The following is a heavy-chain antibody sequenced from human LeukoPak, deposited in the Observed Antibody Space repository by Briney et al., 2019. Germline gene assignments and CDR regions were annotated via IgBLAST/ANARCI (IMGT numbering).Heavy chain of an antibody. Sequence: GASVKVSCKVSGYTLTELSMHWVRQAPGQGLEWMGIINPSGGSTSYAQKFQGRVTMTRDTSTSTVYMELSSLRSEDTAVYYCARGFGELLSGLDYWGQGTLVTVSS. V-gene: IGHV1-46*01. CDR2: INPSGGST. D-gene: IGHD3-10*01. CDR3: ARGFGELLSGLDY. J-gene: IGHJ4*02. CDR1: GYTLTELS.